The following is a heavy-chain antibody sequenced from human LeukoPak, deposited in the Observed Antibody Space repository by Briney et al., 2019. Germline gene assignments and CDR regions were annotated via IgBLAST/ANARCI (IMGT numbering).Heavy chain of an antibody. Sequence: GGSLRLSCAASGFTFSSYAMSWVRQAPGKGLEWVSAISGSGGSTYYADSVKGRFTISRDNSKNTLYLQMNSLRAEDTAVYYCTRDSLSGRSGTFPYWGQGTLVTVSS. CDR2: ISGSGGST. V-gene: IGHV3-23*01. J-gene: IGHJ4*02. CDR1: GFTFSSYA. D-gene: IGHD1-26*01. CDR3: TRDSLSGRSGTFPY.